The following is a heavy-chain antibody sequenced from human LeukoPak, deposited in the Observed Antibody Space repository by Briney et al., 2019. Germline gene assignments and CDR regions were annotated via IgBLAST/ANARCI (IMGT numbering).Heavy chain of an antibody. D-gene: IGHD5-18*01. CDR2: ISSNGGST. V-gene: IGHV3-64D*06. CDR1: GFTLSSFP. Sequence: PGGALRLSCSASGFTLSSFPMHWVRQAPGKGLEFVSSISSNGGSTHYADSVKGRFTISRENSRNTLYLQMSSLKTEDTAVYYCSRRGYTYGYDYWGQGTLVTVSS. J-gene: IGHJ4*02. CDR3: SRRGYTYGYDY.